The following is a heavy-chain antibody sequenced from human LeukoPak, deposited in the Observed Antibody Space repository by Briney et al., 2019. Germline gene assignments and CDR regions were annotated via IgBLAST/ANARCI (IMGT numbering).Heavy chain of an antibody. V-gene: IGHV4-59*01. Sequence: SETLSLTCIVSGGSISSYYWSWTRQPPGKGLEWIGYIYYSGSTNYNPSLKSRVTISVDTSKNQFSLKLSSVTAADTAVYYCARGVVVVTAIRDAFDIWGQGTMVTVSS. CDR2: IYYSGST. CDR1: GGSISSYY. J-gene: IGHJ3*02. D-gene: IGHD2-21*02. CDR3: ARGVVVVTAIRDAFDI.